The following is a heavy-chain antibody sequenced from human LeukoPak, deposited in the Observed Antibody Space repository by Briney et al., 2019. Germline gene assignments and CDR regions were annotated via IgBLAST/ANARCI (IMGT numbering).Heavy chain of an antibody. CDR1: EFSVGSNY. D-gene: IGHD3-10*01. J-gene: IGHJ4*02. CDR2: ISSSGSTI. Sequence: GGSLRLSCAASEFSVGSNYMTWVRQAPGKGLEWVSYISSSGSTIYYADSVKGRFTISRDNAKNSLYLQMNSLRAEDTAVYYCARGSGTFDYWGQGTLVTVSS. V-gene: IGHV3-11*04. CDR3: ARGSGTFDY.